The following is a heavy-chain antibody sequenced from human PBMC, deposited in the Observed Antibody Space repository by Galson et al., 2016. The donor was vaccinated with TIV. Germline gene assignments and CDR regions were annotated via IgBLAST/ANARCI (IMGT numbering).Heavy chain of an antibody. Sequence: TLSPTCSVSGGSIGSHYWSWVRQPPGKGLEWIAYIHSSGNTNYNPSLKSRVTISLDTSKNQFSLNLTSVTAADTAMYYFARGIMVRGVALHWFFDLWGRCTLVTVSS. D-gene: IGHD3-10*01. CDR3: ARGIMVRGVALHWFFDL. CDR1: GGSIGSHY. J-gene: IGHJ2*01. V-gene: IGHV4-59*11. CDR2: IHSSGNT.